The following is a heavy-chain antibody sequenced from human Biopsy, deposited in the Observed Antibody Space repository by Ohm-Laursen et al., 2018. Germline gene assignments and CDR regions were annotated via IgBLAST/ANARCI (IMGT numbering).Heavy chain of an antibody. CDR1: GDSVTKYY. V-gene: IGHV4-59*02. D-gene: IGHD4-11*01. J-gene: IGHJ6*02. CDR2: IYYSVMT. Sequence: SDTLSLTCTVSGDSVTKYYWSWIRQPPGKGLEWIGHIYYSVMTNYYPSLQSRVSISVDTSRNQVSLTLSSVTAADTAVYYCARDSGILNYGNFKYYHYYGMDVWGQGTKVTVSS. CDR3: ARDSGILNYGNFKYYHYYGMDV.